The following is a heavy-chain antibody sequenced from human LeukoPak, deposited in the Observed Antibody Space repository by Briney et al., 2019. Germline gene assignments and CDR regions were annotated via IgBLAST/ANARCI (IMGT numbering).Heavy chain of an antibody. Sequence: ASVKVSCKASGYTFTGYYMHWVRQAPGQGLEWMGWINPNSGGTNYAQKFQGRVTMTRDTSISTAYMELSRLRSDDTAVYYCASLELWFGELLSPSWGPGTLVTVSS. D-gene: IGHD3-10*01. V-gene: IGHV1-2*02. CDR1: GYTFTGYY. CDR3: ASLELWFGELLSPS. J-gene: IGHJ5*02. CDR2: INPNSGGT.